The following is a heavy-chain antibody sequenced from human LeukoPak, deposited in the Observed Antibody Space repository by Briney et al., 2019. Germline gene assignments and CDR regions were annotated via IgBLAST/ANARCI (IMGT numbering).Heavy chain of an antibody. CDR2: ISYDGSNK. D-gene: IGHD6-19*01. Sequence: PGRSLRLSCAASGFTFSSYAMHWVRQAPGKGLEWVAVISYDGSNKYYAVSVKGRFTISRDNSKNTLYLQMNSLRAKDTAVYYCARADVSRSGWLGYFDYWGQGTLVTVSS. J-gene: IGHJ4*02. CDR3: ARADVSRSGWLGYFDY. V-gene: IGHV3-30*01. CDR1: GFTFSSYA.